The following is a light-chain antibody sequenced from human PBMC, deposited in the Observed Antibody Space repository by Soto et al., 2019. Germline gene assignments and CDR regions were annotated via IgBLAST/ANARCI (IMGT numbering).Light chain of an antibody. CDR3: QHCDSSPIT. Sequence: EIVLTQSPGTLSFSPGERTTLSCRASQSISTNHLVWYQQRPGQAPRLLIYDASRRATGIPDRFSGSGSGTDYTLTISSLEPEDFAVYYCQHCDSSPITFGQGTLLEI. V-gene: IGKV3-20*01. J-gene: IGKJ5*01. CDR1: QSISTNH. CDR2: DAS.